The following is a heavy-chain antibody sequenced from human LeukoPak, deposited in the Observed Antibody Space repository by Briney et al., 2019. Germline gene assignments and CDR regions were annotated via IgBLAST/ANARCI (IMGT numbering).Heavy chain of an antibody. D-gene: IGHD6-19*01. V-gene: IGHV3-23*01. J-gene: IGHJ5*02. CDR1: GFTFSSYA. CDR2: ISGGGAST. CDR3: AKSRDGSGWYWFDP. Sequence: PGGSLRLSCAASGFTFSSYAMSWVRQAPGKGLEWVSAISGGGASTYYADSVKGRFTISRDNSKNTLYLQMNSLRAEDTAVYYCAKSRDGSGWYWFDPWAREPWSPSPQ.